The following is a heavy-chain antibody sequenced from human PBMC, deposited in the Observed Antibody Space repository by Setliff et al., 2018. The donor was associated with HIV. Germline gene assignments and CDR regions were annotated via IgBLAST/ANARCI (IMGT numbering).Heavy chain of an antibody. CDR3: ARDGSRTTGATGYYYGLDV. J-gene: IGHJ6*02. Sequence: SETLSLTCTVYGGSFSGYYWTWIRQPPGKGLEWIAEVHHTGYLNYNPSLKSRVTISRDPSTKQFSLKLSSVTAADTAVFYCARDGSRTTGATGYYYGLDVWGQGTTVTVSS. D-gene: IGHD1-1*01. CDR1: GGSFSGYY. CDR2: VHHTGYL. V-gene: IGHV4-34*01.